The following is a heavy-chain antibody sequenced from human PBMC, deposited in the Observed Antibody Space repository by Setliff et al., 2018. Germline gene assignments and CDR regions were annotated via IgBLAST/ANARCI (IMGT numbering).Heavy chain of an antibody. CDR1: GYTFAKYG. V-gene: IGHV1-18*01. CDR3: VRDRAAIVVGPPTAAFDI. D-gene: IGHD2-2*01. CDR2: ISGYNGYT. Sequence: ASVKVSCKAFGYTFAKYGTSWVRQAPGQGLEWMGWISGYNGYTVYAQKLQGRVTLTTDTSMGTAYMEVRSLRSDDTAQYYCVRDRAAIVVGPPTAAFDIWGQGTMVTVSS. J-gene: IGHJ3*02.